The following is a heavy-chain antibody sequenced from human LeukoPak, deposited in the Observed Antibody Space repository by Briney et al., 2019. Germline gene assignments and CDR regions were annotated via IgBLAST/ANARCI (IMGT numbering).Heavy chain of an antibody. CDR2: INPNSGGT. J-gene: IGHJ3*02. D-gene: IGHD6-13*01. Sequence: ASVKVSCKASGYTFTGYYMHWVRQAPGQGLEWMGRINPNSGGTNYAQKFQGRVTMTRDTSISTAYMELSRLRSDDTAVYYCAREISQQLAAADAFDIWGQGTMVTVSS. CDR3: AREISQQLAAADAFDI. V-gene: IGHV1-2*06. CDR1: GYTFTGYY.